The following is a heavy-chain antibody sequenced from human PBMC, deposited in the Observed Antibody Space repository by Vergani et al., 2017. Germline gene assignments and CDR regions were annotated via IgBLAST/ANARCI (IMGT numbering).Heavy chain of an antibody. J-gene: IGHJ4*02. CDR2: IYTSGST. D-gene: IGHD3-9*01. V-gene: IGHV4-61*02. CDR3: ARTTLYYDILTGYYSGYFDY. CDR1: GGSISSGGYY. Sequence: QVQLQESGPGLVKPSQTLSLTCTVSGGSISSGGYYWSWIRQHPGKGLEWICRIYTSGSTIYNPSLKSRVTISVDTSKTKFSLKLSSVTAADTAVYYCARTTLYYDILTGYYSGYFDYWGQGTLVTVSS.